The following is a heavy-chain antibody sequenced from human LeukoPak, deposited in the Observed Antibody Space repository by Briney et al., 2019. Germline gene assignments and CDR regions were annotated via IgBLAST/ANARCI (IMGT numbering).Heavy chain of an antibody. CDR2: IRQDGSQK. J-gene: IGHJ3*01. V-gene: IGHV3-7*01. CDR3: ARESDHSVSQVDFDL. D-gene: IGHD1-14*01. Sequence: GGSLRLSCAASGFTFSSFWMSWVRQAPGRGLEWVATIRQDGSQKYYLDSVKGRFTISRDNAKNSLYLQMNSLRAEDTAVYYCARESDHSVSQVDFDLWGQGTMVTVSS. CDR1: GFTFSSFW.